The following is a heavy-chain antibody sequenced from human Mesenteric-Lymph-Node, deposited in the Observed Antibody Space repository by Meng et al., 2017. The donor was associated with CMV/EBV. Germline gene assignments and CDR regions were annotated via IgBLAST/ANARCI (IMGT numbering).Heavy chain of an antibody. CDR1: GFTFSSYA. D-gene: IGHD6-6*01. J-gene: IGHJ4*02. CDR3: AKRASVYSSSSHVDY. V-gene: IGHV3-23*01. CDR2: ISGSGGST. Sequence: GESLKISCEVSGFTFSSYAMSWVRQAPGKGLEWVSAISGSGGSTYYADSVKGRFTISRDNSKNTLYLQMNSLRAEDTAVYYCAKRASVYSSSSHVDYWGQGTLVTVSS.